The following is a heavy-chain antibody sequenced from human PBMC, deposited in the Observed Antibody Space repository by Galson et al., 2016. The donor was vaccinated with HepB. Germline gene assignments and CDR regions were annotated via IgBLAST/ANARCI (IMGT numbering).Heavy chain of an antibody. J-gene: IGHJ4*02. CDR3: ARGAYYSGAGSRFDS. Sequence: TLSLTCTVSGASITSGRYSWGWLRLPPGEGLEWIGYIYQSGDTYYTPSLRRRVSMSLDKSKNQFSPRLNSVTAADTAVYYCARGAYYSGAGSRFDSWGQGILVTVSS. CDR2: IYQSGDT. CDR1: GASITSGRYS. V-gene: IGHV4-30-2*01. D-gene: IGHD2-21*01.